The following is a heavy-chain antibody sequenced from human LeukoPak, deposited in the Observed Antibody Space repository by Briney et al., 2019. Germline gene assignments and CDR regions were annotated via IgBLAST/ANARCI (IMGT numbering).Heavy chain of an antibody. D-gene: IGHD2-2*02. CDR3: TRRDCSSTSCYNY. J-gene: IGHJ4*02. V-gene: IGHV3-73*01. CDR2: IRSKANSYAT. Sequence: PGPSLKLSYAASGITFSYSAMHWVRQASGKGLEWVGRIRSKANSYATAYAASVKGRFTISRDDSKNTAYLQMNSLKTEDTAVYYCTRRDCSSTSCYNYWGQGTLVTVSS. CDR1: GITFSYSA.